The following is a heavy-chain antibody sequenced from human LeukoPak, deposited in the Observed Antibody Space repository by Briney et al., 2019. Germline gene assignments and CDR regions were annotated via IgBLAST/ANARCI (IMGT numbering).Heavy chain of an antibody. V-gene: IGHV3-21*01. CDR2: ISSSSSYI. Sequence: GGSLRLSCAASGFTFSSYTMNWVRQAPGKGLEWVSSISSSSSYIYYAESVKGRFTMSRDNAKNSLYLQMNSLRAEDTAVYYCARATTYDILTGYFDYWGQGTLVTVSS. D-gene: IGHD3-9*01. CDR3: ARATTYDILTGYFDY. J-gene: IGHJ4*02. CDR1: GFTFSSYT.